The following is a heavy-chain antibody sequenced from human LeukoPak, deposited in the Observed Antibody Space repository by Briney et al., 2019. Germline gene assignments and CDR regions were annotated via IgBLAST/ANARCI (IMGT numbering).Heavy chain of an antibody. J-gene: IGHJ4*02. D-gene: IGHD4-17*01. Sequence: PGGSLRLSCAASGFIFRNYWMHWVRQAPGKGPVWVARINPNGITTTYTDSVKSRFTISRDNAKNTLYLQMNSLRAEDTAVYYCARDFAGDRDYWGQGTLVTVSS. CDR2: INPNGITT. V-gene: IGHV3-74*01. CDR1: GFIFRNYW. CDR3: ARDFAGDRDY.